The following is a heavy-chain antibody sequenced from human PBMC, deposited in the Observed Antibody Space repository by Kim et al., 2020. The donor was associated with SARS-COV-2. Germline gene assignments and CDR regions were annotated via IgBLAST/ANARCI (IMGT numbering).Heavy chain of an antibody. Sequence: GGSLRLSCAASGFSVSGYYMTWVRQAPGKGLEWVSSLNFSGTTHYADSVMRRCTVSTDNITNTASLLQNNRLAEDTAVYYCGRKGERVGGATWGQ. CDR3: GRKGERVGGAT. CDR2: LNFSGTT. V-gene: IGHV3-53*01. J-gene: IGHJ5*02. CDR1: GFSVSGYY. D-gene: IGHD3-10*01.